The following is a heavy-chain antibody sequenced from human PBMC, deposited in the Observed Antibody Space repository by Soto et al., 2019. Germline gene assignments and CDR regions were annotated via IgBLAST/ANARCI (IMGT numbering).Heavy chain of an antibody. D-gene: IGHD6-19*01. CDR2: INHSGST. V-gene: IGHV4-34*01. J-gene: IGHJ4*02. Sequence: QVQLQQWGAGLLKPSETLSPTCAVYGGSFSGYYWSWIRQPPGKGLEWIGEINHSGSTNYNPSLKSRVTISVDTSKNQFSLKLSSVTAADTAVYYCARGRSIAVAGTFDYWGQGTLVTVSS. CDR3: ARGRSIAVAGTFDY. CDR1: GGSFSGYY.